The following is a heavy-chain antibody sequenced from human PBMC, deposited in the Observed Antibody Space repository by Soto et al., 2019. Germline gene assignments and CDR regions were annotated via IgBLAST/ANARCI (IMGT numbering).Heavy chain of an antibody. J-gene: IGHJ4*02. Sequence: GNTNYNASLNSRVTISVDTSKNQFSLELSSVTAADTAVYCCATYRDGLVAYWGQGTPVTASS. V-gene: IGHV4-4*09. D-gene: IGHD5-12*01. CDR3: ATYRDGLVAY. CDR2: GNT.